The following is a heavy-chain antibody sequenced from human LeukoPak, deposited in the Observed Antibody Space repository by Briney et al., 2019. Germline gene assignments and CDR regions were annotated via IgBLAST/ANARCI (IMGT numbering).Heavy chain of an antibody. D-gene: IGHD5-24*01. Sequence: GGSLRLSCAASGFTFSSYAMSWVRQAPGKGLEWVSAISGSDGSTYYADSVKGRFTISRDNSKNTLYLQMNSLRAEDTAVYYCAKVGGWLQYYFDYWGQGTLVTVSS. V-gene: IGHV3-23*01. CDR2: ISGSDGST. CDR1: GFTFSSYA. J-gene: IGHJ4*02. CDR3: AKVGGWLQYYFDY.